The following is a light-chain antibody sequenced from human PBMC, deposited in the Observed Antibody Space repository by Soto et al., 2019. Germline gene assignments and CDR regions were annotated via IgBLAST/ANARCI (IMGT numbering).Light chain of an antibody. Sequence: DIQMTQSPSTLSASVGDRVTITCLASQSISSWLAWYQHKPGKAPKLLIYKASSLEGGVPSRFSGSGSGTEFTLTISSLQPDDFATYYCQQYNSYSWTFGQGTKVDI. V-gene: IGKV1-5*03. J-gene: IGKJ1*01. CDR3: QQYNSYSWT. CDR1: QSISSW. CDR2: KAS.